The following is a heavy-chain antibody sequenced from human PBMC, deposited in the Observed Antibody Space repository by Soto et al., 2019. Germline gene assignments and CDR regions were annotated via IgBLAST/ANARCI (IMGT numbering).Heavy chain of an antibody. CDR2: ISGSGGST. CDR3: ARGSYWNWFDP. V-gene: IGHV3-23*01. J-gene: IGHJ5*02. CDR1: GFTFSSYA. Sequence: GGSLRLSCAASGFTFSSYAMSWVRQAPGKGLEWVSTISGSGGSTYSVDSVKGRFTISRDNSKNTFYLQMNNLRAEDSALYYCARGSYWNWFDPWGQGTLVTSPQ. D-gene: IGHD2-21*01.